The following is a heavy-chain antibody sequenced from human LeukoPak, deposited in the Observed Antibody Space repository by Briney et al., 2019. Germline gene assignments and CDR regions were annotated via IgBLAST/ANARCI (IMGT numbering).Heavy chain of an antibody. V-gene: IGHV3-7*02. D-gene: IGHD2-21*01. CDR2: IKQDGTSK. Sequence: PGGSLRLSCAASVFTFSRSWMGWVRQAPGKGLEWVANIKQDGTSKYYVDSVMGRFTVSRDNAENSVYLQMNSLSAGDTAVYYCARHGDYCFDLWGPGTRVTVSS. J-gene: IGHJ4*02. CDR1: VFTFSRSW. CDR3: ARHGDYCFDL.